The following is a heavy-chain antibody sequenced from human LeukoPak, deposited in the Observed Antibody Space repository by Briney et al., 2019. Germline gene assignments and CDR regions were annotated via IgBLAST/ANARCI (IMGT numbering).Heavy chain of an antibody. CDR2: ISGSGGST. Sequence: YPGGSLILSCAASGFAFTTYAMSWVRQAPGKGLEWVSVISGSGGSTYYADSVKGRFTISRDNSKNTLYLQMNSPRAEDTAVYYCAKTQTVTRTNYYFDYWGLGTLVTVSS. J-gene: IGHJ4*02. V-gene: IGHV3-23*01. CDR1: GFAFTTYA. D-gene: IGHD4-11*01. CDR3: AKTQTVTRTNYYFDY.